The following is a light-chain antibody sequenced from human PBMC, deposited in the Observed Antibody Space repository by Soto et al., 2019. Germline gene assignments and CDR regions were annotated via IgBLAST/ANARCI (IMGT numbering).Light chain of an antibody. CDR2: DAS. CDR1: SSDVGAYNH. CDR3: CSYAGSYTWV. Sequence: QSVLTQPRSVSGSPGQSVTISCAGTSSDVGAYNHVSWYQQHPGKAPKLMIYDASKRPSGVPDRFSASKSGNTASLTISGLQAEDEADYYCCSYAGSYTWVFSGGTKLTVL. V-gene: IGLV2-11*01. J-gene: IGLJ3*02.